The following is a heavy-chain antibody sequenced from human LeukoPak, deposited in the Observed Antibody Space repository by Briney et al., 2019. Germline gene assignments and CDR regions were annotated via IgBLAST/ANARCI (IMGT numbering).Heavy chain of an antibody. D-gene: IGHD5-12*01. J-gene: IGHJ6*04. CDR3: ARAGGGYSGYDHYYYYGMDV. Sequence: ASVKVSCKASGYTFTGYYMHWVRQAPGQGLEWMGWINPNSGGTNYAQKFQGWVTMTRDTSISTAHMELSRLRSDDTAVYYCARAGGGYSGYDHYYYYGMDVWGKGTTVTVSS. V-gene: IGHV1-2*04. CDR2: INPNSGGT. CDR1: GYTFTGYY.